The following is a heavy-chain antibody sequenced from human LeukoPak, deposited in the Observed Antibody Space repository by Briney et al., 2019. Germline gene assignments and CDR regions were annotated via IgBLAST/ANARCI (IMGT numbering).Heavy chain of an antibody. V-gene: IGHV4-31*03. CDR3: ARHLYSGNAFDI. J-gene: IGHJ3*02. CDR1: GGSISSGGYY. CDR2: IYYSGST. D-gene: IGHD3-10*01. Sequence: KPSETLSLTCTVSGGSISSGGYYWSWIRQHPGKGLEWIGYIYYSGSTYYNPSLKSRVTISVDTSKNQFSLKLSSVTAADTAVYYCARHLYSGNAFDIWGQGTMVTVSS.